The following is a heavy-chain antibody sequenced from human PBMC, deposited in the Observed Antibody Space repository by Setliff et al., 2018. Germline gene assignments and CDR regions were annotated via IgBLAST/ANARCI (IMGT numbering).Heavy chain of an antibody. D-gene: IGHD1-1*01. J-gene: IGHJ5*02. CDR3: ARGSTGIYDP. CDR2: VHDNGET. V-gene: IGHV4-59*02. Sequence: PSETLSLTCTVSGVSDASHYWSWIRQAPGTGLEWIAYVHDNGETNQNPSLKSRVTISVDTSKNQFSLKMTSVTAADTAIYYCARGSTGIYDPWGQGILVTVSS. CDR1: GVSDASHY.